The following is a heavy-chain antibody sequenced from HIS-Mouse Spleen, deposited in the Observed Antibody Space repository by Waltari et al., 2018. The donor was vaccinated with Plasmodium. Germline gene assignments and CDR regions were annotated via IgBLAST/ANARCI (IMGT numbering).Heavy chain of an antibody. CDR1: GFTFSYSR. J-gene: IGHJ2*01. CDR2: ISSSSSYI. V-gene: IGHV3-21*01. D-gene: IGHD3-9*01. CDR3: AREDILTGYYNDYWYFDL. Sequence: EVQLVESGGGLVKPGGSLRLSCAASGFTFSYSRMNWGRQAPGKRLEWVSSISSSSSYIYYADSVKGRFTISRDNAKNSLYLQMNSLRAEDTAVYYCAREDILTGYYNDYWYFDLWGRGSLVTVSS.